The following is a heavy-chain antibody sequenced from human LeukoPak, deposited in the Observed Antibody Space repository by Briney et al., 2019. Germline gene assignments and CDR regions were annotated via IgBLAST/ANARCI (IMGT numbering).Heavy chain of an antibody. J-gene: IGHJ5*02. V-gene: IGHV3-11*06. D-gene: IGHD2-2*01. CDR1: GFTFSDYY. Sequence: PGGSLRLSCAASGFTFSDYYMSWIRQAPGKGVEWVSYVSISSSYTNYADSVKGRFTISRDNAKNSLYLQMNSLRAEDTAVYYCARDPSYCSSTSCYGQYNWFDPWGQGTLVTVSS. CDR2: VSISSSYT. CDR3: ARDPSYCSSTSCYGQYNWFDP.